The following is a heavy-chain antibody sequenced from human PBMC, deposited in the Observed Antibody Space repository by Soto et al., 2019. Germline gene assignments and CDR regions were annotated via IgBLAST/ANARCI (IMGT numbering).Heavy chain of an antibody. CDR3: ARDRETGSRLRFVGTYYYYYGMDV. Sequence: ASVKVSCKASGYTFTSYYMHWVRQAPGQGLEWMGWINPNSGGTNYAQKFQGRVTMTRDTSISTAYMELSRLRSDDTAVYYCARDRETGSRLRFVGTYYYYYGMDVWGQGTTVTVSS. V-gene: IGHV1-2*02. CDR2: INPNSGGT. CDR1: GYTFTSYY. J-gene: IGHJ6*02. D-gene: IGHD3-3*01.